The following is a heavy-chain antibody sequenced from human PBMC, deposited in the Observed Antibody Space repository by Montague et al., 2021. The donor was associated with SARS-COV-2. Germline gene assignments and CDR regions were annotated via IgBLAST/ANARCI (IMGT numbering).Heavy chain of an antibody. CDR2: IYYSGST. D-gene: IGHD3-9*01. Sequence: SETLSLTCTVSGGSISSYYWSWIRQPPGKGLEWIGYIYYSGSTNYNPSLKSRVTISVDTSKNQFSLKLSSVTAADTAVYYCARTYYDILTDYYNRGAFDIWGQGTMVTVSP. V-gene: IGHV4-59*08. CDR3: ARTYYDILTDYYNRGAFDI. J-gene: IGHJ3*02. CDR1: GGSISSYY.